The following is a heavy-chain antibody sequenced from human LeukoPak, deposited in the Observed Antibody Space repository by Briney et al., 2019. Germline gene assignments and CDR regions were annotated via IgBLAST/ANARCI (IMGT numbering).Heavy chain of an antibody. D-gene: IGHD1-26*01. CDR1: GGAIRSSSYY. V-gene: IGHV4-39*02. Sequence: SETLSLTCTVSGGAIRSSSYYWGWIRQPPGRGLEWIGSIYYSGSTYYNPSLKSRVTMSVDTSKSQVSLKLSSVTAADTAVYYCARDLLGWELLTSDAFDIWGQGTMVTVSS. CDR2: IYYSGST. CDR3: ARDLLGWELLTSDAFDI. J-gene: IGHJ3*02.